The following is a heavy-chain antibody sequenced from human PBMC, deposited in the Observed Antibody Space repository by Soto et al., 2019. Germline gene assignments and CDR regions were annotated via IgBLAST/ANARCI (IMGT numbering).Heavy chain of an antibody. V-gene: IGHV4-59*08. CDR1: GGSITGYY. CDR2: IYDSGTT. D-gene: IGHD4-17*01. J-gene: IGHJ4*02. Sequence: QVQLRESGPGLVRPSETLSLTCTVSGGSITGYYWSWIRQPPGKGLEGIGYIYDSGTTTYNASLKSRVTISADTSKNPLSLNLSSVTAADTAVYYCARRNYGEEGYFFDFWGQGLLVTVSS. CDR3: ARRNYGEEGYFFDF.